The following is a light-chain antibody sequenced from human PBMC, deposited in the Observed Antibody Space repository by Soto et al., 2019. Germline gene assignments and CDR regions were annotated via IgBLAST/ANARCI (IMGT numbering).Light chain of an antibody. CDR2: GAS. J-gene: IGKJ1*01. V-gene: IGKV3-20*01. CDR3: QQYGSSPPWT. Sequence: EVVLTQSPGTLSLSPGEIATLSCRASQSISSTQLVWYQQKPGQAPRLLIYGASSRATGIPDRFSGSVSGTGFTLTISRLEPEDFAVYYCQQYGSSPPWTFGQGTKVDI. CDR1: QSISSTQ.